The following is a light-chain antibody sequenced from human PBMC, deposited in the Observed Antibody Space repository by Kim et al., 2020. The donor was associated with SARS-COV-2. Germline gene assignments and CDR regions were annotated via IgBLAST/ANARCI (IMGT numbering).Light chain of an antibody. CDR1: QSVRSY. V-gene: IGKV3-11*02. CDR3: HQRNNWPPMYS. Sequence: EIVLTQSPATLSLSPGERATLSCRASQSVRSYLAWYQQKPRQAPRLLIYDTSTTAAGSPARFSGSGSGRAVTLTISTIQPAEFAVYYCHQRNNWPPMYSFGQGTKLEI. CDR2: DTS. J-gene: IGKJ2*03.